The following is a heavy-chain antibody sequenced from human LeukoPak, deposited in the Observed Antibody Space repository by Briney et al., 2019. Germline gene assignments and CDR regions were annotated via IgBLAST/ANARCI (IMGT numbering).Heavy chain of an antibody. CDR1: GYTFTGYY. Sequence: ASVKVSCKASGYTFTGYYMHWVRQAPGQGLEWMGWINPNSGGTNYAQKFQGRVTMTRDTSISTAYMELSRLRSDDTAVYYCARATAGNELLHSFGRVRYYYYGMDVWGQGTTVTVSS. D-gene: IGHD6-13*01. J-gene: IGHJ6*02. CDR3: ARATAGNELLHSFGRVRYYYYGMDV. V-gene: IGHV1-2*02. CDR2: INPNSGGT.